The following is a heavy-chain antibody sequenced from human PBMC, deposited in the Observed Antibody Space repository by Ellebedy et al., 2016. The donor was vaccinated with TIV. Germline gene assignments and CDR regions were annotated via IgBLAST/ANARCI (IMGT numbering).Heavy chain of an antibody. J-gene: IGHJ6*02. CDR2: INPNSGGT. CDR3: ARGEEEWLGPGDYYYGMDV. Sequence: ASVKVSCKASGYTFTSYGISWVRQAPGQGLEWMGWINPNSGGTNYAQKFQGRVTMTRDTSISTAYMELSRLRSDDTAVYYCARGEEEWLGPGDYYYGMDVWGQGTTVTVSS. V-gene: IGHV1-2*02. CDR1: GYTFTSYG. D-gene: IGHD6-19*01.